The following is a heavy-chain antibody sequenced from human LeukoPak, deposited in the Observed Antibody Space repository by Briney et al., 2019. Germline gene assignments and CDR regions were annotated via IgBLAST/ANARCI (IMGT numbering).Heavy chain of an antibody. CDR1: GGSISSSSYY. Sequence: SETLSLTCTVSGGSISSSSYYWGWIRQPPGKGLEWIVSIYYSGSTYYNPSLKSRVTISVDTSKKQFSLKLSSVTAADTAVYYCARHTNSGYDQNTYYYYGMDVWGQGTTVTVSS. J-gene: IGHJ6*02. V-gene: IGHV4-39*01. D-gene: IGHD5-12*01. CDR2: IYYSGST. CDR3: ARHTNSGYDQNTYYYYGMDV.